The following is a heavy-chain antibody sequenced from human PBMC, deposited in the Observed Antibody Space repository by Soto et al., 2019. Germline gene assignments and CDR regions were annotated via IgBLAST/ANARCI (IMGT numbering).Heavy chain of an antibody. V-gene: IGHV4-31*03. CDR2: IYYSGST. CDR1: GCSISSGGYY. Sequence: SETLSLTCTVSGCSISSGGYYWSWIRQHPGKGLEWIGYIYYSGSTYYNPSLKSRVTISVDTSKNQFSLKLSSVTAADTAVYYCARGGVGYYYCYMDAWGKGTTVTVSS. J-gene: IGHJ6*03. D-gene: IGHD2-8*02. CDR3: ARGGVGYYYCYMDA.